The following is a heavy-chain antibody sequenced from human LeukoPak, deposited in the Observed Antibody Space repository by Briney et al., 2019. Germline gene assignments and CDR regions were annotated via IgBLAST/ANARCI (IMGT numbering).Heavy chain of an antibody. CDR3: ARHDGGFGPFDY. CDR2: IYSGGNT. V-gene: IGHV3-53*01. J-gene: IGHJ4*02. Sequence: GGSLRLSCAVSGFTVSSNYMNWVRQAPGKGLEWVSIIYSGGNTYYADSVKGRFTTSRDNSKNTLYIQMNSLRVEDTAVYYCARHDGGFGPFDYWGQGTPVTVSS. CDR1: GFTVSSNY. D-gene: IGHD4-23*01.